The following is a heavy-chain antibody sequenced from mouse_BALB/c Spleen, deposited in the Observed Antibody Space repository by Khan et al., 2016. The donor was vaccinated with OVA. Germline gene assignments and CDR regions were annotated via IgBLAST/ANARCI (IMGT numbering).Heavy chain of an antibody. CDR2: INPSNDYT. V-gene: IGHV1-4*01. CDR3: VREGAYHRSDGWFAY. J-gene: IGHJ3*01. D-gene: IGHD2-14*01. Sequence: QVQLQQSGAELARPGASVKMSCKASGYTFTSYTMHWVKQRPGQGLEWFGYINPSNDYTNYNQNFKDKATLIVDKSSSTAYMQLSSLTSEDSSVYDCVREGAYHRSDGWFAYWGQGTLVTVSA. CDR1: GYTFTSYT.